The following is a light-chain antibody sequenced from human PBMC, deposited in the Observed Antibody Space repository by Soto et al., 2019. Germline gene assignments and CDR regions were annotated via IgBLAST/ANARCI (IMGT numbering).Light chain of an antibody. Sequence: QSVRTHPPSASGTPGQRVTISCSGSSSNIAGNYVYWYQQLTGTAPKLLIFRNNQRPSGVPDRFSGSKSGTSASLAISGLRAEDEVDYYCAGGEDSLSGWVFGGGPKLTVL. V-gene: IGLV1-47*01. CDR1: SSNIAGNY. CDR3: AGGEDSLSGWV. J-gene: IGLJ3*02. CDR2: RNN.